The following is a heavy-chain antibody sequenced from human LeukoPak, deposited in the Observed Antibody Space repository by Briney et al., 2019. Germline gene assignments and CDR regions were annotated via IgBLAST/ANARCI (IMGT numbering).Heavy chain of an antibody. CDR3: ARGSGWLVHY. CDR2: IKQDGSEK. J-gene: IGHJ4*02. V-gene: IGHV3-7*01. D-gene: IGHD5-24*01. CDR1: GFSFSSFW. Sequence: PGGSLRLSCAVSGFSFSSFWMNWVRQAPGMGLEWVANIKQDGSEKYYVDSVKGRFTISRDNAKKSIYLEMNSLRAEDTAVYYCARGSGWLVHYWGQGTLVTVSS.